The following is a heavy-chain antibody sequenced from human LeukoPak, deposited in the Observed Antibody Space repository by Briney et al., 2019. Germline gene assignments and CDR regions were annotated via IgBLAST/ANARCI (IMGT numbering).Heavy chain of an antibody. CDR2: IYSGGST. CDR3: ARVKVGITYWFDP. CDR1: GFTVNYNY. J-gene: IGHJ5*02. D-gene: IGHD1-26*01. Sequence: PGGSLRLSCAASGFTVNYNYMSWARQAPGKGLEWVSVIYSGGSTYYADSVKGRFTISRDDSKNTVYLQMNSLRVEDTAVYYCARVKVGITYWFDPWGQGTLVTVSS. V-gene: IGHV3-66*01.